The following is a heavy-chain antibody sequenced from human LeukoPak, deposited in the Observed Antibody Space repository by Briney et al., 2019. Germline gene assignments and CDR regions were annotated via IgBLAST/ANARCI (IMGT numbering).Heavy chain of an antibody. V-gene: IGHV3-30-3*01. D-gene: IGHD6-13*01. CDR3: ARVVAAAASAQDLDY. CDR2: ISYDGSNK. J-gene: IGHJ4*02. Sequence: GRSLRLSCAASGFTFSSYAMPWVRQAPGKGLEWVAVISYDGSNKYYADSVKGRFTISRDNSKNTLYLQMNSLRAEDTAVYHCARVVAAAASAQDLDYWGQGTLVTVSS. CDR1: GFTFSSYA.